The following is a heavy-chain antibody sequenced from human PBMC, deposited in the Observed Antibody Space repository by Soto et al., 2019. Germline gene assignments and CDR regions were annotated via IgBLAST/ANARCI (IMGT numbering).Heavy chain of an antibody. CDR2: IKSKTDGGPT. CDR1: GFTFSNAW. Sequence: GGSLRLSCAASGFTFSNAWMNWVRQAPGKGLEWVGRIKSKTDGGPTDYAAPVKGRFTISRDDSKNTLYLQMNSLKTEDTAVYYCTTVTWIQYYYGMDVWGQGTTVTVSS. D-gene: IGHD5-18*01. J-gene: IGHJ6*02. V-gene: IGHV3-15*07. CDR3: TTVTWIQYYYGMDV.